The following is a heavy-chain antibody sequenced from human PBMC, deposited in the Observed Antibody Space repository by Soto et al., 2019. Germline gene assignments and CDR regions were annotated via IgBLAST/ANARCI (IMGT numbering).Heavy chain of an antibody. CDR2: MKSEIDGGTT. CDR3: SRSINDIWIPNSSKFYLDS. CDR1: GFTFRNAW. V-gene: IGHV3-15*01. D-gene: IGHD3-3*01. J-gene: IGHJ4*02. Sequence: EVQLVESGGGLEKPGGSLRLSCAGSGFTFRNAWMSWVRQAPGKGLEWVGRMKSEIDGGTTDYAAPVKGRFTISRDDSKDTVYLQMNSLETEDTAVYYCSRSINDIWIPNSSKFYLDSWGQGTLVTVSS.